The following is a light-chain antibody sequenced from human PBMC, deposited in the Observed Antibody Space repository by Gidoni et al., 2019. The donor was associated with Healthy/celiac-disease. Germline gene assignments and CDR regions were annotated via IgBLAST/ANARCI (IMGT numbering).Light chain of an antibody. V-gene: IGKV3-11*01. CDR3: QQRSNWPLT. CDR2: DAS. Sequence: EIVLTQSPATLSLSPGERATLSCRASQSVSSYLAWYQQKPGQAPRLLIYDASNRATLTISSLEPEDFAVYYCQQRSNWPLTFGPGTKVDIK. J-gene: IGKJ3*01. CDR1: QSVSSY.